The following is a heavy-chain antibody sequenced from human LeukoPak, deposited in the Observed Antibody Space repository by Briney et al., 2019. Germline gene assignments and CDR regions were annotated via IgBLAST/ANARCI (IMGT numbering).Heavy chain of an antibody. CDR2: IKEDGSEK. V-gene: IGHV3-7*05. D-gene: IGHD6-6*01. Sequence: GGSLRLSCAGSGFTFRISWMSWVRQAPGRGLEWVANIKEDGSEKNYVDSVKGRFTISRDNDKNLMYLQMNRLRAEDTAVYYCARGGRPDYWGQGILVTVSS. CDR1: GFTFRISW. J-gene: IGHJ4*02. CDR3: ARGGRPDY.